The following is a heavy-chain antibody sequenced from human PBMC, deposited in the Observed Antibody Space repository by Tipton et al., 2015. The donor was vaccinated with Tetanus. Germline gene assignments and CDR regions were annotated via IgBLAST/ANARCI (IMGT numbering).Heavy chain of an antibody. Sequence: TLSLTCTVSGGSISSSSYYWGWIRQPPGKGLEWIGSIYYSGSTYYNPSLKSRVTISVDTSKNQFSLKLSSVTAADTAVYYCARRGGLPAAGTMMTYYYGMDVWGQGTTVTVSS. CDR3: ARRGGLPAAGTMMTYYYGMDV. V-gene: IGHV4-39*01. CDR2: IYYSGST. CDR1: GGSISSSSYY. J-gene: IGHJ6*02. D-gene: IGHD6-13*01.